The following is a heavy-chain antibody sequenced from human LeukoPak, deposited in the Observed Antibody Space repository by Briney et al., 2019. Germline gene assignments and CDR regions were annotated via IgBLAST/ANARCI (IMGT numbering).Heavy chain of an antibody. CDR3: ARYGVITVDAFDI. V-gene: IGHV4-61*01. CDR1: GGSVSSGSYY. Sequence: SETLSLTCTVSGGSVSSGSYYWSWIRQPPGKGLEWIGYIYYSGSTNYNPSLKSRVTISVDTSKNQFSLKLSSVTAADTAVYYCARYGVITVDAFDIWGQGTMVTVSS. J-gene: IGHJ3*02. CDR2: IYYSGST. D-gene: IGHD3-22*01.